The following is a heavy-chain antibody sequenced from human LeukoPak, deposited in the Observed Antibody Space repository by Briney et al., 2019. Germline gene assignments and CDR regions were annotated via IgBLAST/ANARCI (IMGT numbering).Heavy chain of an antibody. D-gene: IGHD6-13*01. V-gene: IGHV1-2*02. CDR1: GYTFTDFG. Sequence: ASVKVSCKTSGYTFTDFGMSWVRQAPGQGLEWMGWINPNSGGTNYAQKFQGRVTMTRDTSISTAYMELSRLRSDDTAVYYCARDRSGQLVLWGQGTLVTVSS. CDR2: INPNSGGT. CDR3: ARDRSGQLVL. J-gene: IGHJ4*02.